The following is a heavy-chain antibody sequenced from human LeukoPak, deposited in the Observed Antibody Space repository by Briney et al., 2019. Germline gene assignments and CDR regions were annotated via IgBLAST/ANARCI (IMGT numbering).Heavy chain of an antibody. J-gene: IGHJ4*02. Sequence: ASVKVSCKASGYTFTNYGISWVRQAPGQGLEWMGWISAYNGNTNYAQKLQGRVTMTEDTSTDTAYMELSSLRSEDTAVYYCATALDCSSTSCFDYWGQGTLVTVSS. D-gene: IGHD2-2*01. V-gene: IGHV1-18*01. CDR2: ISAYNGNT. CDR1: GYTFTNYG. CDR3: ATALDCSSTSCFDY.